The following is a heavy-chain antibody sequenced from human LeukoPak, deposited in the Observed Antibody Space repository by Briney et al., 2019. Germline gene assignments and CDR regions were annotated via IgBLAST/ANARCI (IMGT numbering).Heavy chain of an antibody. J-gene: IGHJ5*02. D-gene: IGHD2-15*01. CDR3: ARDRILADPFPRNWFDP. V-gene: IGHV3-21*01. Sequence: GGSLRLSCAASGFTFSSYSMNWVRQAPGKGLEWVSSISSSSSYIYYADSVKGRFTISRDNAKNSLYLQMNSLRAEDTAVYYCARDRILADPFPRNWFDPWGQGTLVTVSS. CDR1: GFTFSSYS. CDR2: ISSSSSYI.